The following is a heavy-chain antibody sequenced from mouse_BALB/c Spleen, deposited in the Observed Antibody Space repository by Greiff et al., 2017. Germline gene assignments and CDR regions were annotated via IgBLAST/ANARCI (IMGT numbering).Heavy chain of an antibody. CDR2: INPSTGYT. CDR1: GYTFTSYW. V-gene: IGHV1-7*01. D-gene: IGHD2-1*01. CDR3: ARGGYGNYSYYAMDY. Sequence: VQLQQSGAELAKPGASVKMSCKASGYTFTSYWMHWVKQRPGQGLEWIGYINPSTGYTEYKQKFKDKATLTADKSSSTAYMQLSSLTSEDSAVYYCARGGYGNYSYYAMDYWGQGTSVTVSS. J-gene: IGHJ4*01.